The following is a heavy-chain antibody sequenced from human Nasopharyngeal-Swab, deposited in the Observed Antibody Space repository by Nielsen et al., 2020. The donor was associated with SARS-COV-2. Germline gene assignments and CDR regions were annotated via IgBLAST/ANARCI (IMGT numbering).Heavy chain of an antibody. CDR3: ARTPYCGFDCYSPYYFDY. J-gene: IGHJ4*02. Sequence: GESLKISCKGSGYSFNDHWIGWVRQMPGKGLEWMGIIFPGDSDTRYSPSFQGQVSISTDNSINTAYLQWSSLKASDTAMYYCARTPYCGFDCYSPYYFDYWGQGTLVTVSS. V-gene: IGHV5-51*01. CDR2: IFPGDSDT. CDR1: GYSFNDHW. D-gene: IGHD2-21*01.